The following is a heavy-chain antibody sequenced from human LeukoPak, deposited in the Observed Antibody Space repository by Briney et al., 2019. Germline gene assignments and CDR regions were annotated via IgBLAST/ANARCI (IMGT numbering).Heavy chain of an antibody. CDR2: ISTSGSSI. Sequence: GGSLRLSCAASGFTFSDFYMSWIRQAPGKGLEWVSFISTSGSSIHYADSVKGRFTISRDNAKNSLYLQMDSLRVEDTAVYYCARARYYDSSGSFDYWGQGTLVTVSS. V-gene: IGHV3-11*01. CDR1: GFTFSDFY. CDR3: ARARYYDSSGSFDY. J-gene: IGHJ4*02. D-gene: IGHD3-22*01.